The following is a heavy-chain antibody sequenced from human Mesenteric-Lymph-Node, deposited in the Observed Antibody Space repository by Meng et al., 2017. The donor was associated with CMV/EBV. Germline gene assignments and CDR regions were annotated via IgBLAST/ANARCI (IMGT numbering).Heavy chain of an antibody. CDR3: ARDEAFPRFGGLSD. Sequence: GESLKISCAASGVPVSRSYMNWVRQAPGKGLEWVSVIYPSGSTYYADSVKGRFTISRDNSKNTLYLQMKSLRAEDTAVYYCARDEAFPRFGGLSDWGQGTVVTVSS. CDR1: GVPVSRSY. V-gene: IGHV3-66*03. J-gene: IGHJ4*02. CDR2: IYPSGST. D-gene: IGHD3-10*01.